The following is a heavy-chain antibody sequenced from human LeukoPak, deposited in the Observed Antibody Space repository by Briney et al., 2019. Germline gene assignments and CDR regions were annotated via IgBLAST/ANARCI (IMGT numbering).Heavy chain of an antibody. J-gene: IGHJ4*02. Sequence: SETLSLTCTVPGVSISSTTLYWGWVRRSPGKGLEWIATIYYSGTTYYNPSLKSRVTISVDTSKNQFSLKPTSVTAADTAIYYCAGAPAGGSDWLSPFDYWGQGTLVTVSS. V-gene: IGHV4-39*01. CDR3: AGAPAGGSDWLSPFDY. CDR2: IYYSGTT. CDR1: GVSISSTTLY. D-gene: IGHD3-9*01.